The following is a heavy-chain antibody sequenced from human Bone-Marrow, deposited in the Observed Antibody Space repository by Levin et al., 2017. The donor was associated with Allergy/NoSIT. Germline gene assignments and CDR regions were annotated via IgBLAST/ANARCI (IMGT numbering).Heavy chain of an antibody. J-gene: IGHJ4*02. V-gene: IGHV3-7*04. D-gene: IGHD3-9*01. CDR2: INQDGSEK. CDR3: ARDRYNFDWAVGRNDY. CDR1: GFTFSNYW. Sequence: PGGSLRLSCVASGFTFSNYWMGWVRQAPGKGLEWVGNINQDGSEKNYLDSVKGRFTFSRDNAENSLYMQMNSLSAEDTAVYFCARDRYNFDWAVGRNDYWGQGTLVTVSS.